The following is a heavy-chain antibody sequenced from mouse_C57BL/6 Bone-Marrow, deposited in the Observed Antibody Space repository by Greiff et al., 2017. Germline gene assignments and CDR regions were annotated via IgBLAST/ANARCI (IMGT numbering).Heavy chain of an antibody. CDR3: ARHYDYDDLYYFDY. CDR2: IDPADSYT. D-gene: IGHD2-4*01. J-gene: IGHJ2*01. V-gene: IGHV1-50*01. Sequence: VQLQQPGAELVKPGASVKLSCKASGYTFTSYWLQWVKQRPGQGLEWIGEIDPADSYTNYNQKFKGKATLTVDTSSSTAYMQLSSLTSEDSAVYYCARHYDYDDLYYFDYWGQGTTLTVSS. CDR1: GYTFTSYW.